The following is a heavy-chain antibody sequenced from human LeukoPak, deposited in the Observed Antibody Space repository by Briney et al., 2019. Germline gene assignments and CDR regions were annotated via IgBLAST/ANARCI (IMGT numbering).Heavy chain of an antibody. CDR2: INHSGST. D-gene: IGHD4-17*01. Sequence: SETLSLTCAVSGGSFSGYYWSWIRQPPGKGLEWIGEINHSGSTNYNPSLKSRVTISVDTSKNQFSLKLSYVTAADTAVYYCARTATTVTTIDYWGQGTLVTVSS. CDR3: ARTATTVTTIDY. CDR1: GGSFSGYY. J-gene: IGHJ4*02. V-gene: IGHV4-34*01.